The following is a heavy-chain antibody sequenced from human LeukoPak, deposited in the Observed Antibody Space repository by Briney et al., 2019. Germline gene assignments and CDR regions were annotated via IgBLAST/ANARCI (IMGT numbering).Heavy chain of an antibody. D-gene: IGHD6-6*01. J-gene: IGHJ4*02. V-gene: IGHV4-59*01. CDR3: ARWVAARARYYFDY. CDR1: GDSFSSYY. CDR2: IYYSGST. Sequence: SETLSLTCTVSGDSFSSYYWNSIRQPPGKGLAWLVYIYYSGSTNYNPSLKSRVTISVDTSKNQFSLKLSSVTAADTAVYYCARWVAARARYYFDYWGQGTLVTVSS.